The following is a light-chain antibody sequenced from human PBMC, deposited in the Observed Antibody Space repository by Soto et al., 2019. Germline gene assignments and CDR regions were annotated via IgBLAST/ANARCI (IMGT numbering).Light chain of an antibody. J-gene: IGLJ2*01. Sequence: QSVLTQSSSASASLGSSVKLTCTLSSGHSSYIIAWHQQQPGKAPRYLMKLEGSGSYNKGSGVPDRFSGSSSGADRYLTISNLQSEDEADYYCETWASNLVVFGGGTKLTVL. CDR3: ETWASNLVV. V-gene: IGLV4-60*03. CDR1: SGHSSYI. CDR2: LEGSGSY.